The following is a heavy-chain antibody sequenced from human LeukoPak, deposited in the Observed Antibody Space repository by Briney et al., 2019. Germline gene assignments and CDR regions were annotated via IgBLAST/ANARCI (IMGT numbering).Heavy chain of an antibody. CDR1: GLTFSSYP. CDR3: AKEEWLLLPDY. J-gene: IGHJ4*02. Sequence: GGSLRLSCAASGLTFSSYPMHWVRQAPGKGLEWVAVISYDGSEKHYADPVKGRFTISRDNSKNTLYLQMSSLRAEDTAVYYCAKEEWLLLPDYWGQGTLVTVSS. V-gene: IGHV3-30-3*01. CDR2: ISYDGSEK. D-gene: IGHD3-22*01.